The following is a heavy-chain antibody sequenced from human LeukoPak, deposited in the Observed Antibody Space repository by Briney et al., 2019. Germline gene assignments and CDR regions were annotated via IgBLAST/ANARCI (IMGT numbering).Heavy chain of an antibody. CDR2: ISSSSSYI. V-gene: IGHV3-21*01. D-gene: IGHD6-19*01. CDR1: GFTVSSNY. J-gene: IGHJ4*02. CDR3: ASSVAVAYYFDY. Sequence: GGSLRLSCAASGFTVSSNYMSWVRQAPGKGLEWVSSISSSSSYIYYADSVKGRFTISRDNAKNSLYLQMNSLRAEDTAVYYCASSVAVAYYFDYWGQGTLVTVSS.